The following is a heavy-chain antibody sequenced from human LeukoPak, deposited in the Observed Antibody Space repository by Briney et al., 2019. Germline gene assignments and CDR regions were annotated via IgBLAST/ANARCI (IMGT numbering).Heavy chain of an antibody. CDR2: INHSGST. CDR3: ARGRPVDY. J-gene: IGHJ4*02. CDR1: GGSFSGYY. Sequence: SETLSLTCAVYGGSFSGYYWSWIRQPPGKGLGWIGEINHSGSTNYNPSLKSRVTISVDTSRNQFSLKLSSVTAADTAVYYCARGRPVDYWGQGTLVTVSS. V-gene: IGHV4-34*01.